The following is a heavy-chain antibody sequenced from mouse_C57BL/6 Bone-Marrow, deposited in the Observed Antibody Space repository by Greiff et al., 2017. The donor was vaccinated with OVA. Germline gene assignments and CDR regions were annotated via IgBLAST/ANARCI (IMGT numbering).Heavy chain of an antibody. CDR2: INYDGSST. Sequence: EVKLVESEGGLVQPGSSMKLSCTASGFTFSDYYMAWVRQVPEKGLEWVANINYDGSSTYYLDSLKSRFIISRDNAKNILYLQMSSPKSEATASYYCARAYGPFYSMDDWGQGTSVTVSS. CDR3: ARAYGPFYSMDD. V-gene: IGHV5-16*01. D-gene: IGHD1-1*01. J-gene: IGHJ4*01. CDR1: GFTFSDYY.